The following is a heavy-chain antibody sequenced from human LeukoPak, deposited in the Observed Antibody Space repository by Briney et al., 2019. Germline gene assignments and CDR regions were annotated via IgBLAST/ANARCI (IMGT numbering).Heavy chain of an antibody. V-gene: IGHV1-2*02. CDR2: INSNSGGT. CDR1: GCTLTDYH. J-gene: IGHJ6*03. D-gene: IGHD6-13*01. CDR3: ARDAIAAAATQLPYYYYYVDV. Sequence: GASVKVSCKASGCTLTDYHIHRVRQAPGQGLEWMRWINSNSGGTNYAQKFQGRVTMTRDTSISTAYMELSRLRSDDTAVYYCARDAIAAAATQLPYYYYYVDVWGKGTTVTISS.